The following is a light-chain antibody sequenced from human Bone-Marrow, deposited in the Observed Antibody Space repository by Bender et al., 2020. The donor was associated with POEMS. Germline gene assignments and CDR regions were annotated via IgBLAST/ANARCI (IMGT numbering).Light chain of an antibody. CDR3: SSYTSSSTRV. J-gene: IGLJ1*01. Sequence: QSALTQPASVSGSPGQSITVSCTGTSSDVGAYNYVSWYQHHPGKAPKLMIYEVSLRPSGVSNRFSGSKSGDTASLTISGLQAADEAEYYCSSYTSSSTRVFGTGTKVTVL. CDR1: SSDVGAYNY. CDR2: EVS. V-gene: IGLV2-14*01.